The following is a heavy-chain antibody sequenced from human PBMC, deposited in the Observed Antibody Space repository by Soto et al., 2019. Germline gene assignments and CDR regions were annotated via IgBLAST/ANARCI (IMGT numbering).Heavy chain of an antibody. V-gene: IGHV3-33*01. D-gene: IGHD2-15*01. CDR3: VRGGGGSYCSGGSCFLDY. J-gene: IGHJ4*02. CDR2: IWYDGSNT. CDR1: GFTFSYYG. Sequence: QVQLVESGGGVVQPGRSLRLSCAASGFTFSYYGLHWVRQAPGKGLEWVAVIWYDGSNTYYADSVKGRFTISRDNSKNTLYLQMNSLRAEDTAVYYCVRGGGGSYCSGGSCFLDYRGQGALVTVSS.